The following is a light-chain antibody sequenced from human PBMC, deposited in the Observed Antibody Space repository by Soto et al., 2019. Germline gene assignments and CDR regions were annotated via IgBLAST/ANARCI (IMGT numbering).Light chain of an antibody. V-gene: IGLV2-8*01. CDR2: EVT. CDR1: SSDVGAYNF. CDR3: SSYAGSTPYV. J-gene: IGLJ1*01. Sequence: QSALTQPPSASGSPGQSVTISCTGTSSDVGAYNFVSWYQQHPGKAPKLIIYEVTKRPSGVPDRFSGSKSGNTASLTVSGLQAEDEADYYCSSYAGSTPYVFGTGTKVTVL.